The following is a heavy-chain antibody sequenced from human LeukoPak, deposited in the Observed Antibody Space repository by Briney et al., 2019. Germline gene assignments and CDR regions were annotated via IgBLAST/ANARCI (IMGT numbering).Heavy chain of an antibody. V-gene: IGHV4-59*08. CDR1: GGSMSNNY. D-gene: IGHD4-17*01. CDR3: ARLQSANHDNGYYTGGFYYMDV. J-gene: IGHJ6*03. Sequence: SETLSLTCSVSGGSMSNNYWGWIRQPQGKGLEWIGYISYTGSTSYNPSLKSRVTIFLETPRNQFSLEVRSVITADTAVYYCARLQSANHDNGYYTGGFYYMDVWGKGTTVTVSS. CDR2: ISYTGST.